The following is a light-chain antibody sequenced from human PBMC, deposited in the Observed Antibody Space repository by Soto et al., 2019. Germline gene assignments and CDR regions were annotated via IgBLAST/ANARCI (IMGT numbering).Light chain of an antibody. CDR2: DAS. V-gene: IGKV3-11*01. Sequence: EIVLTPSPATLSLSPVERATLSCRASHNVSSYLAWYQQKPGQAPGLLIYDASNRAAGIPARFSGSGSGTDFILTISSLEPADFAVYYCQQRSYWPITFGGGTKVDIK. CDR1: HNVSSY. CDR3: QQRSYWPIT. J-gene: IGKJ4*01.